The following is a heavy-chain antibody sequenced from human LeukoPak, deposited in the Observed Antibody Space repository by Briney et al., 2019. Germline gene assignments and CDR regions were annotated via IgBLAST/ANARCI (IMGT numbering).Heavy chain of an antibody. CDR1: GFTVSSNY. D-gene: IGHD5-18*01. J-gene: IGHJ5*01. CDR2: IYRDDRT. Sequence: GGSLRLSCAASGFTVSSNYMTWVRQAPGKGQEWVSIIYRDDRTYYADSVKDRFTISRDNSKETLYLQMNSLRAEDTAVYYCARDLGSYVDSWGHGTLVTVSS. CDR3: ARDLGSYVDS. V-gene: IGHV3-66*01.